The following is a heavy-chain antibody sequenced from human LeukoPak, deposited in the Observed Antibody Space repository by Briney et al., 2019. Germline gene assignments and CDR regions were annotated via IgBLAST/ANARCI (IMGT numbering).Heavy chain of an antibody. V-gene: IGHV4-34*01. J-gene: IGHJ5*02. D-gene: IGHD3-22*01. CDR2: INHSGST. CDR3: ARSYYETWFDP. Sequence: SETLSLTCAVYGGSFSGYYWSWIRQPPGKGLEWIGEINHSGSTNYNLSLKSRVTISVDTSKNQFSLKLSSVTAADTAVYYCARSYYETWFDPWGQGTLVTVSS. CDR1: GGSFSGYY.